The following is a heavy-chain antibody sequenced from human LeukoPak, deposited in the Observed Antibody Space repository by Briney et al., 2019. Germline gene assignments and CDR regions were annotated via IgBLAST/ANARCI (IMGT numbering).Heavy chain of an antibody. Sequence: GGSLRPSCAASGFTFSSYSMNWVRQAPGKGLEWVSSISSSSSYIYYADSVKGRFTISRDNAKNSLYLQMNSLRAEDTAVYYCARETSSIAAAKGFRYYYYMDVWGKGTTVTVSS. V-gene: IGHV3-21*01. CDR2: ISSSSSYI. J-gene: IGHJ6*03. D-gene: IGHD6-6*01. CDR3: ARETSSIAAAKGFRYYYYMDV. CDR1: GFTFSSYS.